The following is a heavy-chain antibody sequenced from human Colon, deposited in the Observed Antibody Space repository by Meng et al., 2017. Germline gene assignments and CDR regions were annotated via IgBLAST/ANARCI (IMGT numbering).Heavy chain of an antibody. CDR3: VRSSGWVRTGFVP. Sequence: QPQLQESGPGLVKPSEALSLTCSVSGGSISTSGYYWGWIRQPPGKGLEWIGSIGHSGTTYYTPSLRRRVTVSIDTSKNQFSLEVTSVTAADTAVYYCVRSSGWVRTGFVPWGQGTLVTVSS. V-gene: IGHV4-39*01. J-gene: IGHJ5*02. CDR2: IGHSGTT. D-gene: IGHD6-19*01. CDR1: GGSISTSGYY.